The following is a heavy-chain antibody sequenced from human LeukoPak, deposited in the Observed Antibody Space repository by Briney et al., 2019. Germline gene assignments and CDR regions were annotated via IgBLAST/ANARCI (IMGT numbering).Heavy chain of an antibody. D-gene: IGHD1-26*01. V-gene: IGHV4-4*02. CDR1: GGSISSSNW. CDR3: ARAIVGALDAFDI. J-gene: IGHJ3*02. Sequence: SETLSLTCAVSGGSISSSNWWSWVRQPPGKGLEWIGEIYHSGSTNYNPSLKSRVTISVDKSKNQFSLKLSSVTAADTAVYYCARAIVGALDAFDIWGQGTMVTVSS. CDR2: IYHSGST.